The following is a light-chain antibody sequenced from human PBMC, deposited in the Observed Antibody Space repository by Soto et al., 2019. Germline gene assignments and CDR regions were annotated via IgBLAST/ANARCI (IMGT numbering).Light chain of an antibody. CDR3: QQYNSYSL. CDR1: QSISSW. CDR2: DAS. J-gene: IGKJ1*01. Sequence: DIQMTQSPSTLYASVGDRVTITCRASQSISSWLAWYQQKPGKAPKLLIYDASSLESGVPSRFSGSGSGTEFTLTISSLQPDDFATYYCQQYNSYSLFGQGTKVEIK. V-gene: IGKV1-5*01.